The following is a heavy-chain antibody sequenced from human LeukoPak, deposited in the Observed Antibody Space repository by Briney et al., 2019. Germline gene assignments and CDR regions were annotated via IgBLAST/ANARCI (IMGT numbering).Heavy chain of an antibody. J-gene: IGHJ1*01. CDR3: AKGAGQWLVPSEYFQY. Sequence: GRSLRLSCVASGFTYSNYAMTWVRQAPGKGLEWVSSISSGGHSTYYAGSVKGRFTISRDNSKNTLYLQMNSLRAEDTAVYYCAKGAGQWLVPSEYFQYWGQGTLVTVSS. CDR1: GFTYSNYA. CDR2: ISSGGHST. D-gene: IGHD6-19*01. V-gene: IGHV3-23*01.